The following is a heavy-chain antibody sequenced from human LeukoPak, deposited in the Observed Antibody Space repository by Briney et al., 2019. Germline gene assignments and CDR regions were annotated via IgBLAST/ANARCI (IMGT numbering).Heavy chain of an antibody. CDR2: IYTSGST. J-gene: IGHJ3*02. CDR3: ARDYYDSSGRDAFDI. D-gene: IGHD3-22*01. CDR1: GGSISSYY. V-gene: IGHV4-4*07. Sequence: SETLSLTCTVSGGSISSYYWSWIRQPAGKGLEWIGRIYTSGSTNYNPSLKSRVTMSVDTSKNQFSLKLSPVTAADTAVYYCARDYYDSSGRDAFDIWGQGTMVTVSS.